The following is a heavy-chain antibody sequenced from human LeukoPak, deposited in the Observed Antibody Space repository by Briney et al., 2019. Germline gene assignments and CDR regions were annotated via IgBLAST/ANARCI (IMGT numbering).Heavy chain of an antibody. CDR2: IIPIFGTA. CDR3: ARAVTAAAFIDY. CDR1: GGTFSSYA. J-gene: IGHJ4*02. V-gene: IGHV1-69*05. D-gene: IGHD6-13*01. Sequence: ASVKVSCKASGGTFSSYAISWVRQAPGQGLEWMGGIIPIFGTANYAQKFQGRVTITTDESTSTAYMELSSLRSEDTAVYYCARAVTAAAFIDYWGQGTLVTVSS.